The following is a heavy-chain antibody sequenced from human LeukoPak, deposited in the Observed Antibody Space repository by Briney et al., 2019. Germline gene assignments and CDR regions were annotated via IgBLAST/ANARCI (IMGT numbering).Heavy chain of an antibody. CDR2: VNPDDSDT. Sequence: SGESLKISCKGSGYSFTSHWIGWVRQMPGKGLEWMGIVNPDDSDTIYSPSFQGQVTISADESITTAYLQWSSLKASDTAMYYCARLRWPRGGRSSFDYWGQGALVTVSS. J-gene: IGHJ4*02. V-gene: IGHV5-51*01. CDR1: GYSFTSHW. D-gene: IGHD3-10*01. CDR3: ARLRWPRGGRSSFDY.